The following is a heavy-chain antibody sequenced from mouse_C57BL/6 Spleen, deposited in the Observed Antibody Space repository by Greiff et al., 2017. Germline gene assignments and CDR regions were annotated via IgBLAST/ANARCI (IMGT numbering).Heavy chain of an antibody. V-gene: IGHV1-66*01. J-gene: IGHJ4*01. CDR2: IYPGSGNT. CDR3: ARLYDYDGYAMDY. CDR1: GYSFTSYY. Sequence: QVQLKESGPELVKPGASVKISCKASGYSFTSYYIHWVKQRPGQGLEWIGWIYPGSGNTKYNEKFKGKATLTADTSSSTAYMQLSSLTSEDSAVYYCARLYDYDGYAMDYWGQGTSVTVSS. D-gene: IGHD2-4*01.